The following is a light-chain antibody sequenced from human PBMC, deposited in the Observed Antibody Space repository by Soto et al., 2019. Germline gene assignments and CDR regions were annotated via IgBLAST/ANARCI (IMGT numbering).Light chain of an antibody. CDR2: GAS. J-gene: IGKJ1*01. CDR1: QSVSSSY. V-gene: IGKV3-20*01. Sequence: EIELTQSPGTLSLSPGERATLSCRASQSVSSSYLAWYQQKPGQALRLLIYGASSRATGIPDRFSGSGSGTDFTLTISRLEPEDFAVYYCQDYGSSRTFGQGTKGEIK. CDR3: QDYGSSRT.